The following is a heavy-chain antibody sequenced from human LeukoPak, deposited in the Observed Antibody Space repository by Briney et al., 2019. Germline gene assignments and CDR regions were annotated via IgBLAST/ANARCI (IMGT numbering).Heavy chain of an antibody. CDR2: IWYDGSNK. CDR1: GFTFSSYG. J-gene: IGHJ5*02. V-gene: IGHV3-33*01. D-gene: IGHD6-13*01. Sequence: PGGSLRLSCAASGFTFSSYGMHWVRQAPGKGLEGVAVIWYDGSNKYYADSVKGRFTISRDNSKNTLYLQMNSLRAEDTAVYYCARAIRAAVRTEGWFDPWGQGTLVTVSS. CDR3: ARAIRAAVRTEGWFDP.